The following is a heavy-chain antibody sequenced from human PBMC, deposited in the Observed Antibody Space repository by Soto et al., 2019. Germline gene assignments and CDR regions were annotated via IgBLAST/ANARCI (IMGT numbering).Heavy chain of an antibody. CDR2: IYHSGST. CDR1: GGSISSGDYY. J-gene: IGHJ3*02. Sequence: SETLSLTCTVSGGSISSGDYYWSWIRQPPGKGLGWIGYIYHSGSTYYNPSLKSRVTISVDTSKNQFSLDLTSVTAADTAVYYCARVPRGSGDAFDIWGQGTMVSVSS. CDR3: ARVPRGSGDAFDI. D-gene: IGHD1-1*01. V-gene: IGHV4-30-4*01.